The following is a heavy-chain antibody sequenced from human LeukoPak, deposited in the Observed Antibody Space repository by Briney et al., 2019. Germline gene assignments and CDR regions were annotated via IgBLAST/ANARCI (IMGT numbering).Heavy chain of an antibody. J-gene: IGHJ4*02. V-gene: IGHV3-23*01. D-gene: IGHD5-18*01. CDR1: GFTFSSYG. CDR2: ISGSGGST. Sequence: GGSLRLSCAAPGFTFSSYGMSWVRQAPGKGLEWVSAISGSGGSTYYADSVKGRFSISRDNSKNTVYLQMNSLRVEDTAVYFCAYDGGWIQLYFRGQGTLVTVSS. CDR3: AYDGGWIQLYF.